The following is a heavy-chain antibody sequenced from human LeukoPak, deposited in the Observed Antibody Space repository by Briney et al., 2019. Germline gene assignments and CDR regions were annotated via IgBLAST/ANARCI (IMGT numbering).Heavy chain of an antibody. CDR1: GFTFSSYG. CDR2: ISYDGSDK. CDR3: AKDHQGFNYYGSGSYSPCNFDY. J-gene: IGHJ4*02. Sequence: GGSLRLSCAASGFTFSSYGMHWVRQAPGKGLERVAVISYDGSDKYYADSLEGRFTISRDNSKNTLYLQMNSLRAEDTAVYYCAKDHQGFNYYGSGSYSPCNFDYWGQGTLVTVSS. D-gene: IGHD3-10*01. V-gene: IGHV3-30*18.